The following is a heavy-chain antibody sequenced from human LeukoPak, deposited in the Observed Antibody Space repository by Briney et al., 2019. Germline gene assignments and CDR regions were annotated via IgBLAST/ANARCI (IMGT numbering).Heavy chain of an antibody. CDR3: ARDSDSSSSLYYYYMDV. J-gene: IGHJ6*03. D-gene: IGHD6-6*01. Sequence: ASVKVSCKASGYTFTSYAMNWVRQAPGQGLEWMGWINTNTGNPTYAQGFTGRFVFSLDTSVSTAYLQISSLKAEDTAVYYCARDSDSSSSLYYYYMDVWGKGTTVTVSS. CDR1: GYTFTSYA. V-gene: IGHV7-4-1*02. CDR2: INTNTGNP.